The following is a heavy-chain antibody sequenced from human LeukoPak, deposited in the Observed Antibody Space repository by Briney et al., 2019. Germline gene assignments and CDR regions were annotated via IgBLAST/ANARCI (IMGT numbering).Heavy chain of an antibody. CDR3: AREKYYYDSSTLFDY. CDR1: GFTFSDYY. D-gene: IGHD3-22*01. V-gene: IGHV3-72*01. Sequence: GGSLRLSCAASGFTFSDYYMDWVRQAPGKGLEWVGRTRNKANSYTTEYAASVKGRFTISRDDSKNSLYLQMNSLKTEDTAVYYCAREKYYYDSSTLFDYWGQGTLVTVSS. CDR2: TRNKANSYTT. J-gene: IGHJ4*02.